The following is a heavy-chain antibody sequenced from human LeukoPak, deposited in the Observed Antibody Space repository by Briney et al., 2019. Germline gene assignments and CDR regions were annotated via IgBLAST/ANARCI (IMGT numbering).Heavy chain of an antibody. V-gene: IGHV2-5*01. D-gene: IGHD5-18*01. Sequence: SGPTLVKPTQTLTLTCTFSGFSLSTSGVGMGWIRQPPGKALEWLALIYWNDDKRYSPSLKSRLTITKDTSKNQVVLTMTNMEPVDTATYYCAHRHPTAMGKNYFDYWGQGTLVTVSS. CDR2: IYWNDDK. CDR3: AHRHPTAMGKNYFDY. J-gene: IGHJ4*02. CDR1: GFSLSTSGVG.